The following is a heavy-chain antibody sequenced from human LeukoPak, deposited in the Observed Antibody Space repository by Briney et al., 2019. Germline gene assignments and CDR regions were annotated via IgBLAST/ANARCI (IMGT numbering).Heavy chain of an antibody. D-gene: IGHD3-10*01. CDR3: ARDGITMVRGVIYYYGMDV. Sequence: RTSETLSLTCTVSGGSISSYYWSWIRQPPGKGLEWIGYIYYSGSTNYNPSLKSRVTISLDTSKNQFSLKLSSVTAADTAVYYCARDGITMVRGVIYYYGMDVWGQGTTVTVSS. V-gene: IGHV4-59*01. CDR2: IYYSGST. CDR1: GGSISSYY. J-gene: IGHJ6*02.